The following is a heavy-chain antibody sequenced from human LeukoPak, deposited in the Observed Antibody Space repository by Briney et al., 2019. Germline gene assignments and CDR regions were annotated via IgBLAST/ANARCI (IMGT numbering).Heavy chain of an antibody. V-gene: IGHV3-53*01. CDR3: ASRHCSGGDCYFAGADPFDH. CDR1: GFTVSSTY. Sequence: GGSLGLSCAASGFTVSSTYMGWVRQAPGKGLEWVSVIYKDGKIYYIDSVKGRFTISRDTSKNTLYLQMNSLRVEDTAVYYCASRHCSGGDCYFAGADPFDHWGQGTLVTVSS. CDR2: IYKDGKI. D-gene: IGHD2-21*01. J-gene: IGHJ4*02.